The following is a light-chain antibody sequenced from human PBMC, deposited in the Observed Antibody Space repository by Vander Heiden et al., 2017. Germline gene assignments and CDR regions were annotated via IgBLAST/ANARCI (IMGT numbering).Light chain of an antibody. Sequence: QPVLTQPPSASGTPGQRVTISCSGSSSNIGSNTVNWYQQLPGTAPTLLIYSNNQRPSGVPDRFSGSKAGTSASLAISGLQSEDEADYYCAAWDDSLNAVVFGGGTKLTVL. J-gene: IGLJ2*01. CDR2: SNN. V-gene: IGLV1-44*01. CDR3: AAWDDSLNAVV. CDR1: SSNIGSNT.